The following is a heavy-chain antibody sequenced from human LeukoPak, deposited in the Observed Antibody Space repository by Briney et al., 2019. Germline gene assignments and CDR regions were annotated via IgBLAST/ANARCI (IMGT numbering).Heavy chain of an antibody. CDR3: ARGSGEAPLTTFDI. D-gene: IGHD3-10*01. J-gene: IGHJ3*02. Sequence: PSETLSLTCTVSGYSISSGYYWGWIRQPPGKGLEWIGSIYHSGSTYYNPSLKSRVTISVDTSKNQFSLKLSSVTAADTAVYYCARGSGEAPLTTFDIWGQGTMVTVSS. V-gene: IGHV4-38-2*02. CDR2: IYHSGST. CDR1: GYSISSGYY.